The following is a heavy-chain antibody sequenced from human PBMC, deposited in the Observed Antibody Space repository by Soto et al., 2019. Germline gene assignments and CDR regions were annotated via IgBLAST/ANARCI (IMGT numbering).Heavy chain of an antibody. D-gene: IGHD2-8*01. Sequence: QVQLVQSGAEVKKPGSSVKVSCKASGGTLSSYTISWVRQAPGQGLEWMGRVITVLGISNYAQKVLGRVTITADKSTVIAYMELSSLRSEDTAVYYCARDYCATADRHLRPYYYFLDVWGKGTTVTVSS. CDR1: GGTLSSYT. CDR2: VITVLGIS. V-gene: IGHV1-69*08. CDR3: ARDYCATADRHLRPYYYFLDV. J-gene: IGHJ6*03.